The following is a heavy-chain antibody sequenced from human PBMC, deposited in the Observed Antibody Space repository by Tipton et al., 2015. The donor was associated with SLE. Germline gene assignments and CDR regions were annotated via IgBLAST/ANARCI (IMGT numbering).Heavy chain of an antibody. CDR2: VYFNVRM. D-gene: IGHD4-23*01. V-gene: IGHV4-31*03. Sequence: TLSLTCTVSGGSIDSHYWTWIRQRPGTGPEWIGTVYFNVRMYYNPSLKSRMTMSLDTSKNQLSLKLSSMTAADTAVYFCARAGGNSLALHVWGQGTMVTVSS. J-gene: IGHJ3*01. CDR3: ARAGGNSLALHV. CDR1: GGSIDSHY.